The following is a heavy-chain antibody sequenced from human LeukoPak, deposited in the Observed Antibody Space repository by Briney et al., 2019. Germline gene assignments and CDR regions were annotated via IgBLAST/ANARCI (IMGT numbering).Heavy chain of an antibody. V-gene: IGHV4-61*02. Sequence: PSQTLSLTRTVSGGSISSGSYYWSWIRQPAGKGLEWIGRIYTSGSTNYNPSLKSRVTISVDTSKNQFSLKLSSVTAADTAVYYCARGYCSSTSCYRRAEYFQHWGQGTLVTVSS. CDR2: IYTSGST. J-gene: IGHJ1*01. CDR3: ARGYCSSTSCYRRAEYFQH. D-gene: IGHD2-2*01. CDR1: GGSISSGSYY.